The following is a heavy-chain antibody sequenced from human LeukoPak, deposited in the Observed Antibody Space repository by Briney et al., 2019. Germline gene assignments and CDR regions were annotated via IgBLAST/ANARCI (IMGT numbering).Heavy chain of an antibody. CDR1: GFTFNSYW. CDR2: IKQDGSEK. D-gene: IGHD5-24*01. V-gene: IGHV3-7*01. Sequence: GGSLRLSCAASGFTFNSYWMSWVRQAPGKGLEWVANIKQDGSEKYYVDSVKGRFAISRDNAKNSLYLQMNSLRAEDTAVYYCARGERDGYNYYWYFDLWGRGTLVTVSS. CDR3: ARGERDGYNYYWYFDL. J-gene: IGHJ2*01.